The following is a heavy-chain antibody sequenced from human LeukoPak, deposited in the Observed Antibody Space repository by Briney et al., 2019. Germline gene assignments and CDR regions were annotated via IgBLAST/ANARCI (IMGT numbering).Heavy chain of an antibody. J-gene: IGHJ3*02. CDR1: GYTFTGYY. Sequence: ASVKVSCKASGYTFTGYYMHWVRQAPGQGLGWMGWINPNSGGTNYAQKFQGRVTMTRDTSISTAYMELSRLRSDDTAVYYCARISGTESYYDFWSGSTAARRGAFDIWGQGTMVTVSS. CDR3: ARISGTESYYDFWSGSTAARRGAFDI. V-gene: IGHV1-2*02. D-gene: IGHD3-3*01. CDR2: INPNSGGT.